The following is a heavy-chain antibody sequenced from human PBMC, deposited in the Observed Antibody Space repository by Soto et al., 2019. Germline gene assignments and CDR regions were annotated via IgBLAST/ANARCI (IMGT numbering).Heavy chain of an antibody. CDR1: GFTFSSYG. D-gene: IGHD3-10*01. J-gene: IGHJ4*02. Sequence: QVQLVESGGGVVQPGRSLRLSCAASGFTFSSYGMHWVRQAPGKGLEWVAVIWYDGSNKYYADSVKGRFTISRDNSKNTLYLQMNSLRAEDTAVYYCARDQRPMVRGVYFDYWGRGTLVTVSS. CDR2: IWYDGSNK. V-gene: IGHV3-33*01. CDR3: ARDQRPMVRGVYFDY.